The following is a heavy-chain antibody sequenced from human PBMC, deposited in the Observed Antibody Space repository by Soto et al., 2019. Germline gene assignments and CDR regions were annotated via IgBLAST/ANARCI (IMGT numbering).Heavy chain of an antibody. D-gene: IGHD6-13*01. CDR3: ARDRAAAKNYYGMDV. J-gene: IGHJ6*02. CDR1: GGSINISNW. CDR2: IYHSGST. Sequence: SDTPSLTCAVSGGSINISNWWSWVRQPPGKGLEWIGEIYHSGSTNYNPSLKSRVTISVDKSKNQFSLKLSSVTAADTAVYYCARDRAAAKNYYGMDVWGQGTTVT. V-gene: IGHV4-4*02.